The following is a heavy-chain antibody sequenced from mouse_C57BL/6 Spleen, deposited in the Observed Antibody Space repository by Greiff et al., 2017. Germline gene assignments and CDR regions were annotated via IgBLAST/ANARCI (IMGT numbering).Heavy chain of an antibody. V-gene: IGHV7-3*01. D-gene: IGHD1-1*01. Sequence: EVQGVESGGGLVQPGGSLSLSCAASGFTFTDYYMSWVRQPPGTALEWLGFISNKANGYTTEYRASVTGRFTSSRDNSHSILYLQMNALRAEDSATYYCASHYYGSSSYWYFDVWGTGTTVTVSS. CDR2: ISNKANGYTT. J-gene: IGHJ1*03. CDR3: ASHYYGSSSYWYFDV. CDR1: GFTFTDYY.